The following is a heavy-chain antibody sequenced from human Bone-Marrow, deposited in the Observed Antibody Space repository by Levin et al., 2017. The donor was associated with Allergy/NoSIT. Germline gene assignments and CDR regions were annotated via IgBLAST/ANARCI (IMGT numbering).Heavy chain of an antibody. J-gene: IGHJ3*02. V-gene: IGHV3-11*01. CDR3: AREMETEIGAFDI. CDR2: ITINRDTT. CDR1: GFTFKDYY. Sequence: GGSLRLSCEASGFTFKDYYMAWIRQAPGKGLEWISYITINRDTTYYADSVRGRFSISRDNAKNSLSLQMNSLRAEDTAMYYCAREMETEIGAFDIWGQGTMVTVSS. D-gene: IGHD2-21*02.